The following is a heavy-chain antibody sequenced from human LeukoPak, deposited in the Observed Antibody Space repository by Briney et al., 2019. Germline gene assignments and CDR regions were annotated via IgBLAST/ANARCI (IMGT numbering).Heavy chain of an antibody. D-gene: IGHD1-14*01. Sequence: GSLRLSCAASGFTLGIYWMTWVRQAPGKGLEWVANINQDGGEKYHVDSVRGRFTISRDNAKNSLYLQMNSLRAEDTAVYYCARDRDHGWFDPWGQGTLVTVSS. CDR1: GFTLGIYW. V-gene: IGHV3-7*04. J-gene: IGHJ5*02. CDR3: ARDRDHGWFDP. CDR2: INQDGGEK.